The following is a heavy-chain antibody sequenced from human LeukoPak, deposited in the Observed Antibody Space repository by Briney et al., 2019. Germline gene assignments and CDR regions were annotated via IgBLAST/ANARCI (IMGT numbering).Heavy chain of an antibody. Sequence: SVKVSCKASGYTFTSYAMHWVRQAPGQRLEWMGGIIPIFGTANYAQKFQGRVTITTDESTSTAYMELSSLRSEDTAVYYCARAGVTYYYDIWGQGTLVTVSS. CDR1: GYTFTSYA. V-gene: IGHV1-69*05. J-gene: IGHJ4*02. CDR3: ARAGVTYYYDI. CDR2: IIPIFGTA. D-gene: IGHD3-22*01.